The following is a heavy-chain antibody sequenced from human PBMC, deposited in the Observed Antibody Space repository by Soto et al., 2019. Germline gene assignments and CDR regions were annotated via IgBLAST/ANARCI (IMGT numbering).Heavy chain of an antibody. V-gene: IGHV3-23*01. CDR2: ISVSGDST. CDR3: VKGRGGFDP. Sequence: EVQLLESGGGLVQPGGSLRLSCAASGFPFSSSAMTWVRQAPGKGLEWVSVISVSGDSTYYADSLKGRFTISRDNSKNTLYLQMNSLRAEDSAVYYCVKGRGGFDPWGQGTLVTVSS. D-gene: IGHD3-10*01. J-gene: IGHJ5*02. CDR1: GFPFSSSA.